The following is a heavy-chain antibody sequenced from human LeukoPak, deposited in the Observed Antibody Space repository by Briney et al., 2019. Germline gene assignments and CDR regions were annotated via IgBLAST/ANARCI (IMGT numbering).Heavy chain of an antibody. J-gene: IGHJ4*02. Sequence: SETLSLTCAVYGGSFSGYYWSLIRQPPGKGLEWIGEINHSGSTNYNPSLKSRVTISVDTSKNQFSLKLSSVTAADTAVYYCARGMGIAVAGYFDYWGQGTLVTVSS. CDR1: GGSFSGYY. CDR2: INHSGST. CDR3: ARGMGIAVAGYFDY. V-gene: IGHV4-34*01. D-gene: IGHD6-19*01.